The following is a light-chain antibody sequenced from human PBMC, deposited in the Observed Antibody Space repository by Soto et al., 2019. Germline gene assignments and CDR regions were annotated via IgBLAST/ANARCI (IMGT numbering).Light chain of an antibody. J-gene: IGKJ4*01. Sequence: EIVLTQSPDTLSLSPGERATLSCRASQSVRSNYLAWYQQKPGQAPRFLIYDASSRATGIQDRFSGSGSGTDFTLTISRLEPEDFAVYYCQQYGSSPLTFGGGTKVEI. V-gene: IGKV3-20*01. CDR1: QSVRSNY. CDR2: DAS. CDR3: QQYGSSPLT.